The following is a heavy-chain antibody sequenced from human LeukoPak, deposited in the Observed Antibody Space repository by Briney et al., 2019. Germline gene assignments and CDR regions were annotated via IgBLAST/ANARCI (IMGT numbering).Heavy chain of an antibody. V-gene: IGHV4-34*01. CDR2: INHSGST. J-gene: IGHJ4*02. Sequence: SETLSLTCAVYGESFSGYYWSWIRQPPGKGLEWIGEINHSGSTNYNPSLKSRVTISVDTSKNQFSLKLSSVTAADTAVYYCARGLVGATYFDYWGQGTLVTVSS. CDR3: ARGLVGATYFDY. CDR1: GESFSGYY. D-gene: IGHD1-26*01.